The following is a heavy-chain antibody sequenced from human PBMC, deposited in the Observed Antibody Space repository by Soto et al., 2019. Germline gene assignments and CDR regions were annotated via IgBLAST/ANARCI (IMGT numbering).Heavy chain of an antibody. Sequence: GGSLRLSCATSGFTFSSYSMNWVRQAPGKGLEWVSSISSSSSYIYYADSVKGRFTISRDNAKNSLYLQMNSLRAEDTAVYYCARDYYDSSGYYYFDYWGQGTLVTVSS. CDR3: ARDYYDSSGYYYFDY. CDR2: ISSSSSYI. J-gene: IGHJ4*02. D-gene: IGHD3-22*01. CDR1: GFTFSSYS. V-gene: IGHV3-21*01.